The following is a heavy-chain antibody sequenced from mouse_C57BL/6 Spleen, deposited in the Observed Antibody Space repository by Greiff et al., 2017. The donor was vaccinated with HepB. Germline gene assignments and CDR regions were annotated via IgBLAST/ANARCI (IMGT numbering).Heavy chain of an antibody. D-gene: IGHD1-1*01. CDR1: GFSLTSYG. Sequence: VKLQESGPGLVQPSQSLSITCTVSGFSLTSYGVHWVRQSPGKGLEWLGVIWSGGSTDYNAAFISRLSISKDNSKSQVFFKMNSLQADDTAIDYCARNPPHYYGSSHGYFDVWGTGTTVTVSS. J-gene: IGHJ1*03. V-gene: IGHV2-2*01. CDR3: ARNPPHYYGSSHGYFDV. CDR2: IWSGGST.